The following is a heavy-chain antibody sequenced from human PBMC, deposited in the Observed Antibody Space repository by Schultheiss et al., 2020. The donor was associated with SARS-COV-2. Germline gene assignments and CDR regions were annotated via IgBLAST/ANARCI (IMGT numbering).Heavy chain of an antibody. V-gene: IGHV3-47*01. CDR3: AREGPQVEMATIV. J-gene: IGHJ4*02. CDR1: GFAFSSYA. D-gene: IGHD5-24*01. Sequence: GESLKISCAASGFAFSSYALHWVRRAPGKGLEWVSAIGTGGDTYYADSVMGRFTISRDNAKKSLYLHMNSLIAEDMAVYYCAREGPQVEMATIVWGQGTLVTVSS. CDR2: IGTGGDT.